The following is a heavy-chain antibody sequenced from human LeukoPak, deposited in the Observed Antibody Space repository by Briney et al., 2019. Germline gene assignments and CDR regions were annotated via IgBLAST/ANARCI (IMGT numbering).Heavy chain of an antibody. D-gene: IGHD3-3*01. CDR2: LSHSETLYQSGNS. J-gene: IGHJ5*02. Sequence: SETLSLTCTVSGYSISTGYYWGWIRQPPGRGLEWVGSLSHSETLYQSGNSNYNPSLKSRVTISLDTSKNQFSLKLSSVTAADTAVYYCATFFWSGYSSWGQGTLVTVSS. CDR3: ATFFWSGYSS. V-gene: IGHV4-38-2*02. CDR1: GYSISTGYY.